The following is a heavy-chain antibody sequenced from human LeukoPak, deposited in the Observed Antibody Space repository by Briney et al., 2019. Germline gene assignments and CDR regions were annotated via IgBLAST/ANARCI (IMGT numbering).Heavy chain of an antibody. CDR1: GYTFTGYY. CDR3: ARDRPIYYDYVWGSYT. J-gene: IGHJ4*02. CDR2: INPNSGGT. D-gene: IGHD3-16*01. V-gene: IGHV1-2*06. Sequence: ASVKVSCKASGYTFTGYYMHWVRQAPGQGLEWMGRINPNSGGTNYAQKFQGRVTMTRDTSISTAYMELSRLRSDATAVYCCARDRPIYYDYVWGSYTWGQGTLVTVSS.